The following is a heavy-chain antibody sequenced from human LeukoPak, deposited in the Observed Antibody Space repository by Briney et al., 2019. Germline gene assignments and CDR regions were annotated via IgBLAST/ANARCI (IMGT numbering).Heavy chain of an antibody. D-gene: IGHD2-8*01. CDR3: AKGVLARLVDS. J-gene: IGHJ4*02. CDR1: GSTFSDFA. CDR2: ISTSDDI. V-gene: IGHV3-23*01. Sequence: PGGSLKLSCAASGSTFSDFAMGWVRQAPGKGLEWVSVISTSDDIYYADSVKGRFTISRDNSKNTVCLQMNSLRAEDTALYFCAKGVLARLVDSWGQGTLVTVSS.